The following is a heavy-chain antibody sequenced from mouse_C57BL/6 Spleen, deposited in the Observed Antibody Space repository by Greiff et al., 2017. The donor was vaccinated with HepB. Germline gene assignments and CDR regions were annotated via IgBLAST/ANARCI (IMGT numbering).Heavy chain of an antibody. J-gene: IGHJ4*01. V-gene: IGHV1-69*01. CDR2: IDPSDSYT. D-gene: IGHD1-1*01. CDR1: GYTFTSYW. Sequence: QVQLQQPGAELVMPGASVKLSCKASGYTFTSYWIHWVKQRPGQGLEWIGEIDPSDSYTNYNQKFKGKSTLTVDKSSSTAYMQLSSLTSEDSAVYYCARKVALNYYAMDYWGQGTSVTVSS. CDR3: ARKVALNYYAMDY.